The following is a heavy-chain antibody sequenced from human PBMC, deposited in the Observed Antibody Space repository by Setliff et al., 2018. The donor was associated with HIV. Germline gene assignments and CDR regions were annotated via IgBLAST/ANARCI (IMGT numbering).Heavy chain of an antibody. Sequence: PSETLSLTCVVSGGSISSGGYSWTWIRQPPGKGLEWIGYIFHSGTSYYNPSLKSRVTISPDRSRNQFSLNLTSVTAADTGVYYCARVEKNNYYYGLDVWGQGITVTVSS. CDR2: IFHSGTS. CDR1: GGSISSGGYS. D-gene: IGHD1-1*01. J-gene: IGHJ6*02. V-gene: IGHV4-30-2*01. CDR3: ARVEKNNYYYGLDV.